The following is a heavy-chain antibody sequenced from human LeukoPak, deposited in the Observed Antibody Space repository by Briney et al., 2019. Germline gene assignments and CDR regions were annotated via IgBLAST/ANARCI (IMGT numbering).Heavy chain of an antibody. CDR2: FDPEDGET. V-gene: IGHV1-24*01. D-gene: IGHD6-13*01. Sequence: ASVKVSCKVSGYTLTELSMHWVRQAPGKGLEWMGGFDPEDGETIYAQKFQGRVTMTEDTSTDTAYMELSSLRSEDTAVYYCATRYSSSWYGYYGMDVWGQGTTVTVSS. J-gene: IGHJ6*02. CDR3: ATRYSSSWYGYYGMDV. CDR1: GYTLTELS.